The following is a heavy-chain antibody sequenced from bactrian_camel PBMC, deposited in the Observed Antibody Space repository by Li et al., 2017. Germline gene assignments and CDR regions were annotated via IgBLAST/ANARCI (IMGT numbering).Heavy chain of an antibody. CDR1: GNIDSSFC. V-gene: IGHV3S53*01. CDR3: AADRCDCIGSGCSPR. CDR2: IVRGTYI. D-gene: IGHD6*01. Sequence: QVQLVESGGDSVQAGGSPRLACAPSGNIDSSFCMGWFRRGPGREREGVATIVRGTYITYADFVKGRFTISKDNAKGTLYLQMNSLKPEDTAMYYCAADRCDCIGSGCSPRWGQGTQVTVS. J-gene: IGHJ4*01.